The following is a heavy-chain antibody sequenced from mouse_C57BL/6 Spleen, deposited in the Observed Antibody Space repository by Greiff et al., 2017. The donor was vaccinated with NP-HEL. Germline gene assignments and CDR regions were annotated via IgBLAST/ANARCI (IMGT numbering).Heavy chain of an antibody. CDR1: GYTFTSYT. J-gene: IGHJ2*01. CDR2: INPSSGYT. CDR3: ARSGYDYDAGAY. V-gene: IGHV1-4*01. D-gene: IGHD2-4*01. Sequence: VQLQESGAELARPGASVKMSCKASGYTFTSYTMHWVKQRPGQGLEWIGYINPSSGYTKYNQKFKDKATLTADKSSSTAYMQLSSLTSEDSAVYYCARSGYDYDAGAYWGQGTTLTVSS.